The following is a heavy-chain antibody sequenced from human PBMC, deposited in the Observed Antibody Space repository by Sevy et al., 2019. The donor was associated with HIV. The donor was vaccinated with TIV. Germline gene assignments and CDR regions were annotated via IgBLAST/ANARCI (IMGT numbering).Heavy chain of an antibody. D-gene: IGHD3-10*01. CDR1: GFTFSSYW. V-gene: IGHV3-7*01. CDR2: IKQDGSEK. CDR3: ARDMAYGSGSIVYDY. J-gene: IGHJ4*02. Sequence: GGSLRLSCAASGFTFSSYWMSWVRQAPGKGLEWVANIKQDGSEKYYVDSVKGRFTISRDNARNSLYLQMNSLRAEDTAVYYCARDMAYGSGSIVYDYWGQGTLVTVSS.